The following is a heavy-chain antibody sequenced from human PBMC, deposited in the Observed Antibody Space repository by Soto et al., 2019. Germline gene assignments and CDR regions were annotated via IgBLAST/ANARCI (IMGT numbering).Heavy chain of an antibody. Sequence: GASVKVSCKASGYTFTSYAMHWVRQAPGQRLEWMGWINAGNGNTKYSQKFQGRVTITRDTSASTAYMELSSLRSEDTAVYYCARDHCSSTSCYDYYYYYYMDVWGKGTTVTVSS. CDR3: ARDHCSSTSCYDYYYYYYMDV. V-gene: IGHV1-3*01. D-gene: IGHD2-2*01. CDR2: INAGNGNT. J-gene: IGHJ6*03. CDR1: GYTFTSYA.